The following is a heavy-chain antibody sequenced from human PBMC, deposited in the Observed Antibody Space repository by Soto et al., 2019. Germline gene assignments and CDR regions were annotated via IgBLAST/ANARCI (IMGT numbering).Heavy chain of an antibody. V-gene: IGHV1-18*01. Sequence: QVQLVQSGAEVKKPGASVKVSCKASGYTFTSYGISWVRQAPGQGLEWMGWISAYNGNTNYAQKLQGRVTMTTDTSTSTADMEPRSLRSDDTAVYYCAREGVITFGGVIPFDYWGQGTLVTVSS. D-gene: IGHD3-16*02. CDR2: ISAYNGNT. CDR1: GYTFTSYG. CDR3: AREGVITFGGVIPFDY. J-gene: IGHJ4*02.